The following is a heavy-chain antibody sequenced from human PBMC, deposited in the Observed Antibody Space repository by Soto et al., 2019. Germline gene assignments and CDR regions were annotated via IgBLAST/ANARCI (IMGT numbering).Heavy chain of an antibody. CDR3: AGGGIAAAGALPYYYYYGMDV. CDR2: ISSSSSYI. V-gene: IGHV3-21*01. D-gene: IGHD6-13*01. Sequence: GGSLRLSCAASGFTFSSYSMNWVRQAPGKGLEWVSSISSSSSYIYYADSVKGRFTISRDNAKNSLYLQMNSLRAEDTAVYYCAGGGIAAAGALPYYYYYGMDVWGQGTTVTVSS. J-gene: IGHJ6*02. CDR1: GFTFSSYS.